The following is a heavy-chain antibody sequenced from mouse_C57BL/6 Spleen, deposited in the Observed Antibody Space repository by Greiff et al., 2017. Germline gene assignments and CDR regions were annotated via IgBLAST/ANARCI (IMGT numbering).Heavy chain of an antibody. J-gene: IGHJ2*01. V-gene: IGHV3-1*01. CDR1: GYSITSGYD. CDR3: ARGSNYFDY. CDR2: IRDSGST. Sequence: VQLQQSGPGMVKPSQSLSLTCTVTGYSITSGYDWHWIRHFPGNKLEWMGYIRDSGSTNYNPSLKSRISITHDTSKNHFFLKLNAVTTEDTATYYCARGSNYFDYWGQGTTLTVSS.